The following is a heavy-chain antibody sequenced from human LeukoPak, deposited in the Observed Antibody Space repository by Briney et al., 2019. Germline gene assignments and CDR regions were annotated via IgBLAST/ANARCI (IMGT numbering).Heavy chain of an antibody. Sequence: GGSLRLSCAASGFTFSSYGMHWVRQAPSKGLEWVAFTRSDGSNKYYADSVKGRFTISRDNSKNTLYLQMNSLRAEDTAVYYCAKVGKTENYYGSGRFSYYYYMDVWGKGTTVTTSS. CDR1: GFTFSSYG. CDR3: AKVGKTENYYGSGRFSYYYYMDV. CDR2: TRSDGSNK. J-gene: IGHJ6*03. V-gene: IGHV3-30*02. D-gene: IGHD3-10*01.